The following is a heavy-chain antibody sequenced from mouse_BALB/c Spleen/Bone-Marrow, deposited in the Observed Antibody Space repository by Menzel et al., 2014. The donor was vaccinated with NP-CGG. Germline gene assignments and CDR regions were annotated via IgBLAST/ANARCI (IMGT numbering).Heavy chain of an antibody. CDR2: IWAGGTT. V-gene: IGHV2-9*02. CDR3: ARDRGITSMDH. D-gene: IGHD2-4*01. Sequence: VKLVESGPGLVAPSQSLSITCTVSGFSLTSYGVYWVRQPPGKGLEWLGVIWAGGTTNYNSALMSRLTISKDNSKSQVFLKMNSLQTDDTAMYYCARDRGITSMDHWGQGTSVTVSS. J-gene: IGHJ4*01. CDR1: GFSLTSYG.